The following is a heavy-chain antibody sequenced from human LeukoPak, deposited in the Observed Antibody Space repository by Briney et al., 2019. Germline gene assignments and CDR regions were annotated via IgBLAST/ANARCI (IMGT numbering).Heavy chain of an antibody. CDR1: GFTFDDYT. J-gene: IGHJ4*02. V-gene: IGHV3-43*01. CDR2: ISWDGGNT. CDR3: AKVVAMATIESYFDY. D-gene: IGHD5-24*01. Sequence: PGGSLRLSCEASGFTFDDYTMNWVRQAPGKGLEWVSLISWDGGNTYYADSVKGRFTISRDNSKNSLYLQMTSLRTEDTALYYCAKVVAMATIESYFDYWGQGTLVTVSS.